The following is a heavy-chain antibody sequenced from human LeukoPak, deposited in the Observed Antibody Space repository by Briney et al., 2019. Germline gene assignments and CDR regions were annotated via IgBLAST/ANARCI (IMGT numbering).Heavy chain of an antibody. D-gene: IGHD1-1*01. CDR3: ARDPTTGTTGFDY. V-gene: IGHV3-21*01. CDR2: ISSSSSYI. Sequence: GGSLRLSCAASGFTFSSYSMNWVRQAPGKGLEWVSSISSSSSYIYYADSVKGRFTISRDNAKNSLYLQMNSLRAEDTAVYYCARDPTTGTTGFDYWGQGTLVTVFS. J-gene: IGHJ4*02. CDR1: GFTFSSYS.